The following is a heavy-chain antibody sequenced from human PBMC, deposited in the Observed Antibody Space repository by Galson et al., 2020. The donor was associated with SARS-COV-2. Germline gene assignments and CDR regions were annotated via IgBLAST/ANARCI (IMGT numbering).Heavy chain of an antibody. V-gene: IGHV5-51*01. Sequence: GESLKISCEGSGYSFSIYWIVWVRQMPGKGLEGMGIIYPGDADARYSPSFQGQVTFSVDKSNSTAYLQWSSLRASDTAVYFCARSTSGQKSSYAMDVWGQGTSVTVSS. CDR3: ARSTSGQKSSYAMDV. J-gene: IGHJ6*02. CDR2: IYPGDADA. CDR1: GYSFSIYW. D-gene: IGHD2-2*01.